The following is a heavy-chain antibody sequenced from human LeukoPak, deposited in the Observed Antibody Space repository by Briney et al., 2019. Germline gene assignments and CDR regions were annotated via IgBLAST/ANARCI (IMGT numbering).Heavy chain of an antibody. CDR3: ARGRSGSIFGVVNPPFDY. J-gene: IGHJ4*02. D-gene: IGHD3-3*01. V-gene: IGHV4-34*01. CDR2: INHSGST. Sequence: PSETLSLTCAVYGGSFSGYYWSWIRQPPGKGLEWIGEINHSGSTNYNPSLKSRVTISVDTSKNQFSLKLSSVTAAGTAVYYCARGRSGSIFGVVNPPFDYWGQGPLVTVSS. CDR1: GGSFSGYY.